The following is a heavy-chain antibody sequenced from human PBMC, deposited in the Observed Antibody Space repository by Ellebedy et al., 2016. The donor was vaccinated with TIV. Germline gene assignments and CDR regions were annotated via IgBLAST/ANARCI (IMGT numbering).Heavy chain of an antibody. V-gene: IGHV4-38-2*02. Sequence: MPSETLSLTCTVSGHSISSGYYWGWIRQPPGKGLEWIGSIYHSGSTNYNPSLKSRVTISVETSKNHFSLELSSVTAADTAVYYCASSSGWYGGARWFDPWGQGTLVTVSS. D-gene: IGHD6-19*01. CDR3: ASSSGWYGGARWFDP. CDR2: IYHSGST. J-gene: IGHJ5*02. CDR1: GHSISSGYY.